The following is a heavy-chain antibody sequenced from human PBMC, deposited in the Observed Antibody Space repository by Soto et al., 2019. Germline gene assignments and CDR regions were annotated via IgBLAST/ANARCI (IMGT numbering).Heavy chain of an antibody. Sequence: GGSVKVCFKVSGYTLTELSMHLVRQAPGKGLEWMGGFDPEDGETIYAQKFQGRVTMTEYTSTDTAYMELSSLRSEDTAVYYCATAYFGWFDYWGQGTLVTVSS. CDR2: FDPEDGET. V-gene: IGHV1-24*01. CDR3: ATAYFGWFDY. J-gene: IGHJ4*02. CDR1: GYTLTELS. D-gene: IGHD3-10*01.